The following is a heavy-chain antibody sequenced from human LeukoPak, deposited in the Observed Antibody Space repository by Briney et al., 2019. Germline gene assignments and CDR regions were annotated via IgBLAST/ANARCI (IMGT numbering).Heavy chain of an antibody. CDR2: INHSGST. V-gene: IGHV4-34*01. CDR3: ARGLTYYDFWSGYRDYYYYGMDV. Sequence: SETLSLTCAVYGGSFSGYYWSWIRQPPGKGLEWIGEINHSGSTNYNPSPKSRVTISVDTSKNQFSLKLSSVTAADTAVYYCARGLTYYDFWSGYRDYYYYGMDVWGQGTTVTVSS. CDR1: GGSFSGYY. J-gene: IGHJ6*02. D-gene: IGHD3-3*01.